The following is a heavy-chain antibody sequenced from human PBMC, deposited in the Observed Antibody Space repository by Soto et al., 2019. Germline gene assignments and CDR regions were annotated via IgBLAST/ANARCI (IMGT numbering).Heavy chain of an antibody. CDR3: ARQRTTVVTQAYFDH. V-gene: IGHV4-39*01. CDR1: FESISISSYY. J-gene: IGHJ4*02. Sequence: SEALSLTCIFSFESISISSYYWGWIRQPPGKGLEWLGSIYYSGRTYYNPSFKSRVTIPIDTSKNQFSLKLSAVTATDTAVYYCARQRTTVVTQAYFDHWGQRALVTVSP. D-gene: IGHD2-21*02. CDR2: IYYSGRT.